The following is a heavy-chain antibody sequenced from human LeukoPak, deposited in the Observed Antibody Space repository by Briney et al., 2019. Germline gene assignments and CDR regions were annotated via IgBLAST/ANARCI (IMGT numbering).Heavy chain of an antibody. J-gene: IGHJ4*02. V-gene: IGHV3-33*01. Sequence: PGGSLRLSWAASGFTFSSYDIHWVRQAPGKGLEWVAVIWYDGSKKYYADSVKGRFTISRDNSKNTLYLQMNSLRAEDTAVYYCARAPGDTALDYWGQGTLVTVSS. D-gene: IGHD5-18*01. CDR1: GFTFSSYD. CDR3: ARAPGDTALDY. CDR2: IWYDGSKK.